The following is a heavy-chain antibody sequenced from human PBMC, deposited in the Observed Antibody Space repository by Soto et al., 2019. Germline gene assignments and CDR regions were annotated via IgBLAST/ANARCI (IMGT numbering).Heavy chain of an antibody. J-gene: IGHJ6*02. CDR3: AKSPPYYDFWSGYLDV. Sequence: GSLRLSCAASGSTFSSYAMSWVRQAPGKGLEWVSAISGSGGSTYYADSVKGRFTVSRDNSKNTLYLQMNSLRAEDTAVYYCAKSPPYYDFWSGYLDVWGQGTTVTVSS. V-gene: IGHV3-23*01. CDR1: GSTFSSYA. CDR2: ISGSGGST. D-gene: IGHD3-3*01.